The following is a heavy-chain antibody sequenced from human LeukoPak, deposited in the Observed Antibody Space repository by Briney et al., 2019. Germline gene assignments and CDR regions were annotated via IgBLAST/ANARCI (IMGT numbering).Heavy chain of an antibody. V-gene: IGHV4-34*01. Sequence: PSETLSLTCAVYGGSFSGYYWSWIRQPPGKGLEWIGEINHSGSTNYNPSLKSRVTISVDTSKNQFSLKLSSVTAADTAVYYCARSLGYCSSTSCYSYMDVWGKGTMVTVSS. J-gene: IGHJ6*03. CDR3: ARSLGYCSSTSCYSYMDV. CDR2: INHSGST. D-gene: IGHD2-2*02. CDR1: GGSFSGYY.